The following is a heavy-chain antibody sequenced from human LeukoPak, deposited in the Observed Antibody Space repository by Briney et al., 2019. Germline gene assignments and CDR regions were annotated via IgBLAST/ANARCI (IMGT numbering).Heavy chain of an antibody. J-gene: IGHJ6*03. CDR1: GFTFSSYS. Sequence: GGSLRLSCAASGFTFSSYSMDWVRQAPGKGLEWVSSISSSSSTIYYADSVKGRFTISRDNAKNSLYLQMNSLRAEDTAVYYCARPGGPDYYYYYYYMDVWGKGTTVTVSS. CDR3: ARPGGPDYYYYYYYMDV. D-gene: IGHD3-10*01. CDR2: ISSSSSTI. V-gene: IGHV3-48*01.